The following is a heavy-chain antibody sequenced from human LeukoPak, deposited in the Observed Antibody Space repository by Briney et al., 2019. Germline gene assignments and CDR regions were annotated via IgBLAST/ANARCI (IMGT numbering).Heavy chain of an antibody. CDR2: IYYSGST. D-gene: IGHD6-19*01. V-gene: IGHV4-39*01. Sequence: SETLSLTCTVSGGSISSSSYYWGWIRQPPGKGLEWIGSIYYSGSTYYNPSLKSRFTISVDTSKNQFSLKLSSVTAADTAVYYCAEGGSGWYLNWFDPWGQGTLVAVSS. CDR3: AEGGSGWYLNWFDP. J-gene: IGHJ5*02. CDR1: GGSISSSSYY.